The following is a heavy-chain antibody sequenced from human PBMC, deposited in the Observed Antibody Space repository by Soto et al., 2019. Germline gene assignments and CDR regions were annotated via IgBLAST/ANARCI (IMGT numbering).Heavy chain of an antibody. Sequence: SETLSLTCAVYGGSFSGYYWSWIRQPPGKGLEWIGEINHSGSTNYNPSLKSRVTISVDTSKNQFSLKLSSVTAADTAVYYCVSIRIAAAGTYYFDYWGQGTLVT. D-gene: IGHD6-13*01. CDR1: GGSFSGYY. V-gene: IGHV4-34*01. CDR2: INHSGST. CDR3: VSIRIAAAGTYYFDY. J-gene: IGHJ4*02.